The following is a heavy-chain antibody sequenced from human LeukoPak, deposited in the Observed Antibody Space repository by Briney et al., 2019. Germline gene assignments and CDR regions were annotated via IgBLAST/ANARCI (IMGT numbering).Heavy chain of an antibody. CDR1: GFTFSNHA. CDR2: VSYDGSNK. Sequence: PGGSLRLSCAASGFTFSNHAMHWVRQPPGKGLEWVAVVSYDGSNKYYADSVKGRFTISRDNSKNTLYLQMNSLRAEDTAMYYCATLRDIVVVATTPTDVWGKGTTVIVSS. V-gene: IGHV3-30*03. CDR3: ATLRDIVVVATTPTDV. J-gene: IGHJ6*04. D-gene: IGHD2-2*01.